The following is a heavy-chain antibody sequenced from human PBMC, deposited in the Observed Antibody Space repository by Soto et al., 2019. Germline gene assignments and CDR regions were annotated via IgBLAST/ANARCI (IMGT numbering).Heavy chain of an antibody. J-gene: IGHJ4*02. Sequence: EVQLVESGGVVVQPGGSLRLSCAASGFTFDDYTMHWVRQAPGNGLEWVSLISWDGGSTYYADSVKGRFTISRDNSKNSLYLQMNSLRTEDTALYYCAKDIPPAGLDYWGQGTLVTVSS. CDR1: GFTFDDYT. V-gene: IGHV3-43*01. D-gene: IGHD2-2*01. CDR3: AKDIPPAGLDY. CDR2: ISWDGGST.